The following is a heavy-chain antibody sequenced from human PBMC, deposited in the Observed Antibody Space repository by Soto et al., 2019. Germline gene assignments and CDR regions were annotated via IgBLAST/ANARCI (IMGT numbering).Heavy chain of an antibody. CDR2: MYHSGST. V-gene: IGHV4-30-2*01. Sequence: SETLSLTCAVSGGSISSGGYSWSWIRHPPGKGLEWIGYMYHSGSTYYNPSLKSRVTISIDRSKNQFSLKLSSVTAADTAVYYCARHLTAAAHTDYWGQGTLVTVSS. D-gene: IGHD6-13*01. J-gene: IGHJ4*02. CDR1: GGSISSGGYS. CDR3: ARHLTAAAHTDY.